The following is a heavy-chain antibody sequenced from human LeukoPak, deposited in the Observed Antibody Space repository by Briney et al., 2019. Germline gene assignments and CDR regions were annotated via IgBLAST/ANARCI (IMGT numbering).Heavy chain of an antibody. CDR3: ARGSRERFLEPNDY. CDR1: GYTFTSYG. J-gene: IGHJ4*02. CDR2: IIPIFGTA. V-gene: IGHV1-69*13. D-gene: IGHD3-3*01. Sequence: VASVKVSCKASGYTFTSYGISWVRRAPGQGLEWMGGIIPIFGTANYAQKFQGRVTITADESTSTAYMELSSLRSEDTAVYYCARGSRERFLEPNDYWGQGTLVTVSS.